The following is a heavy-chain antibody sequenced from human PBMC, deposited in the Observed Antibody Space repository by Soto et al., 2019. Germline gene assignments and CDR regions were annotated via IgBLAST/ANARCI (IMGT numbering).Heavy chain of an antibody. CDR2: IYTSGST. V-gene: IGHV4-4*07. D-gene: IGHD3-3*01. Sequence: LSLTCTVSGGSISSYYWSWIRQPAGKGLEWIGRIYTSGSTNYSPSLKSRVTMSVDTSKNQFSLKLSSVTAADTAVYYCAQDDFWSGYYHWGQGTLVTVSS. CDR1: GGSISSYY. CDR3: AQDDFWSGYYH. J-gene: IGHJ5*02.